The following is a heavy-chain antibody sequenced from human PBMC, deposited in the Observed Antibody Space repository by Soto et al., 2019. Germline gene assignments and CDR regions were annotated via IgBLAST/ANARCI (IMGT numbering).Heavy chain of an antibody. V-gene: IGHV3-23*01. CDR3: AKVLGRAYYDFWSGYYSEGYYYYYGMDV. D-gene: IGHD3-3*01. CDR1: GFTFSSYA. Sequence: GGSLILSCAASGFTFSSYAMSWVRQAPGKGLEWVSAISGSGGSTYYADSVKGRFTISRDNSKNTLYLQMNSLRAEDTAVYYCAKVLGRAYYDFWSGYYSEGYYYYYGMDVWGQGTTVTVSS. J-gene: IGHJ6*02. CDR2: ISGSGGST.